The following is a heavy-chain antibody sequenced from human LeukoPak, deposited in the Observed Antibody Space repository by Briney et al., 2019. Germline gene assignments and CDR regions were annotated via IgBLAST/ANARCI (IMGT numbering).Heavy chain of an antibody. CDR2: IWYDGSNK. D-gene: IGHD3-22*01. CDR1: GFTFSSYG. J-gene: IGHJ4*02. CDR3: ARDDSSGYYFDY. Sequence: GGSLRLSCAASGFTFSSYGMHWVRQASGKGLEWVAVIWYDGSNKYYADSVKGRFTISRDNSKNTLYLQMNSLRAEDTAVYYCARDDSSGYYFDYWGQGTLVTVSS. V-gene: IGHV3-33*01.